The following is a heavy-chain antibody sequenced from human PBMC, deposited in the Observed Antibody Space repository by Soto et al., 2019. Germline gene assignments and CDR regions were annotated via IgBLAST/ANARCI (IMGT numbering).Heavy chain of an antibody. D-gene: IGHD1-26*01. Sequence: ASEKVSCKASGYTFTSYGISWVRQAPGQGIEWMGWISAYNGNTNYAQKLQGRVTMTTDTSTSTAYMELRSLRSDDTAVYYCERDRYNGKIFQGERAGWCGPWGK. CDR3: ERDRYNGKIFQGERAGWCGP. CDR1: GYTFTSYG. V-gene: IGHV1-18*04. CDR2: ISAYNGNT. J-gene: IGHJ6*03.